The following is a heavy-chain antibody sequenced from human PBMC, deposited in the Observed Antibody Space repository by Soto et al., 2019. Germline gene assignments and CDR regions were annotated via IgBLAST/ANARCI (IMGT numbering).Heavy chain of an antibody. Sequence: ASVKVSCKASGYTFTSYDINWVRQATGQGLEWMGWMNPNSGNTGYAQKFQGRVTMTRNTSISTAYMELSSLRSEDTAVYYCARGSEYNWNYEGGPFDSWGQGTLVTVS. CDR1: GYTFTSYD. CDR3: ARGSEYNWNYEGGPFDS. CDR2: MNPNSGNT. J-gene: IGHJ5*01. D-gene: IGHD1-7*01. V-gene: IGHV1-8*01.